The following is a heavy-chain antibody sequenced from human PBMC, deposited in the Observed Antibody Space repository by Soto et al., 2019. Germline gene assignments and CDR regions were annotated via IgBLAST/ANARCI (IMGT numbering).Heavy chain of an antibody. CDR1: GFTFTNYV. CDR2: ITGSGGNT. J-gene: IGHJ4*02. CDR3: ALSGLRLSSSGDFDY. V-gene: IGHV3-23*01. Sequence: EVQLLESGGNSVQQGESLRLSCAASGFTFTNYVMNWVRQAPGKGLEWVSSITGSGGNTYYADSVKGRFTMSRDNSKSTLSLQMNSLRVEDTAVYYCALSGLRLSSSGDFDYWGQGTLVTVSS. D-gene: IGHD6-13*01.